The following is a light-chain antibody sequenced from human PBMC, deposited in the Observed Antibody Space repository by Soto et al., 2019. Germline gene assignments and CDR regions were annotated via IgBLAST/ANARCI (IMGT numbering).Light chain of an antibody. CDR1: QSVGTY. CDR2: GAS. J-gene: IGKJ4*01. Sequence: EVVMTQSPATRCMTPEERATLSCRASQSVGTYLAWYQQKPGQSPRLLIYGASTGATGIPAKFSGSGSGTEFTLTISSLQSEDSATYYCQHYNSWPLTFGGGTKVDI. V-gene: IGKV3-15*01. CDR3: QHYNSWPLT.